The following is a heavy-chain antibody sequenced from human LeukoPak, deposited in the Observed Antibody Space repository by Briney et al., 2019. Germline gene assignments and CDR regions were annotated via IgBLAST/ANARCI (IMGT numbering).Heavy chain of an antibody. D-gene: IGHD3-22*01. CDR1: GFTFSSYE. J-gene: IGHJ1*01. CDR3: ARIYDSSAY. Sequence: PGGSLRLSCAASGFTFSSYEMNWVRQARGKGLYWFSYITSSCRTIYYAASVKPPFTISRDDAKNSLYLQMTTLRAEDTAFYYCARIYDSSAYWGQGTLVTVSS. CDR2: ITSSCRTI. V-gene: IGHV3-48*03.